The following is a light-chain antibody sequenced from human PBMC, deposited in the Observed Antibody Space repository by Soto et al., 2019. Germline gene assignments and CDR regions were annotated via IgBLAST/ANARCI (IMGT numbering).Light chain of an antibody. V-gene: IGKV3D-20*02. J-gene: IGKJ3*01. Sequence: ETVLTQSPGTLSLSPGERATLSCRASQSVGGSFLAWYQQRPGQAPRLLIYHTSYRATGIPDRFSGSGSGTDFTLTISRLEPEDFATYYCQQLNSYLFTFGPGTKVDIK. CDR1: QSVGGSF. CDR2: HTS. CDR3: QQLNSYLFT.